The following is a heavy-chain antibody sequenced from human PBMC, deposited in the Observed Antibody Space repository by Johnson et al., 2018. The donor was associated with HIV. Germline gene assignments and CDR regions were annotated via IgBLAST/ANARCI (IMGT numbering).Heavy chain of an antibody. CDR2: ISYDGSNK. Sequence: QVQLVESGGGVVQPGRSLRLSCAASGFTFSSYAMHWVRQAPGKGLEWVAVISYDGSNKYYADSVKGRFTISRDNSKNTLYLQMNSLRAEDTAVYYCARLYYCARDRRNRQWQRLDAFDIWGQGTMVIVSS. V-gene: IGHV3-30-3*01. CDR1: GFTFSSYA. D-gene: IGHD3-10*01. J-gene: IGHJ3*02. CDR3: ARLYYCARDRRNRQWQRLDAFDI.